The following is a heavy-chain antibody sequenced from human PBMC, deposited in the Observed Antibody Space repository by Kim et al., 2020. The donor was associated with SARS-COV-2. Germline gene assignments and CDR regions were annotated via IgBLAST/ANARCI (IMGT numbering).Heavy chain of an antibody. D-gene: IGHD6-6*01. V-gene: IGHV1-69*01. CDR3: ARIENSRLYYFDY. J-gene: IGHJ4*02. Sequence: YAQEFHGRVTITPDESTSTAYMYLSSLRSEDTAVYYCARIENSRLYYFDYWGQGTLVTVSS.